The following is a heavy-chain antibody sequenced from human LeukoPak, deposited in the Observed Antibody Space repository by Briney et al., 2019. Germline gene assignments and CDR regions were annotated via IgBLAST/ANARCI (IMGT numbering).Heavy chain of an antibody. D-gene: IGHD3-22*01. CDR2: IKIGETFI. CDR3: ARGGSSGFYYNAFDL. Sequence: PGGSLRLSCAVSGFTFNDFEMRWARQAPGKGLEWLSYIKIGETFILYADSVKRRFTISRDVAKNSLYLQMNSLRAEDTAVYYCARGGSSGFYYNAFDLWGQGTVVTVSS. J-gene: IGHJ3*01. V-gene: IGHV3-48*03. CDR1: GFTFNDFE.